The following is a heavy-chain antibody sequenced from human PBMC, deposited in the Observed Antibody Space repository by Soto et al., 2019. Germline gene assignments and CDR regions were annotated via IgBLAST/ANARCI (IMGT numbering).Heavy chain of an antibody. Sequence: QVPLVESGGGVVQPGRSLRLSCAASGFTFSSYAMHWVRQAPGKGLEWVAVISYDGSNKYYADSVKGRFTISRDNSKNTLYLQMNSLRAEDTAVYYCARGYPSLDYWGQGTLVTVSS. V-gene: IGHV3-30-3*01. CDR3: ARGYPSLDY. CDR2: ISYDGSNK. J-gene: IGHJ4*02. CDR1: GFTFSSYA. D-gene: IGHD1-1*01.